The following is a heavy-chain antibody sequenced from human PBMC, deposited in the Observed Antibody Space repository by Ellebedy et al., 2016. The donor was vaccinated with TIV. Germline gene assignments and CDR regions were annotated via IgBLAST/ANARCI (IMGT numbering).Heavy chain of an antibody. CDR3: ARDLVLDDYYYYGMDV. V-gene: IGHV3-66*01. CDR2: IYTGGTT. D-gene: IGHD2-8*02. Sequence: GESLKISCAASGFTFDDYAMHWVRQAPGKGLEWVSIIYTGGTTYYADSVKGRFTISRDNSKNTLYLQMNSLRAEDTAVYYCARDLVLDDYYYYGMDVWGQGTTVTVSS. J-gene: IGHJ6*02. CDR1: GFTFDDYA.